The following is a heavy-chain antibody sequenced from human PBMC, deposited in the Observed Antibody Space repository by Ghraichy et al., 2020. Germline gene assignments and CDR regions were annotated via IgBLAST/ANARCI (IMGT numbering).Heavy chain of an antibody. CDR1: DYSISSGYY. CDR3: ASRVAATAYYFDR. CDR2: IYHSGST. Sequence: SETLSLTCTVSDYSISSGYYWGWIRQPPGKGLEWIGSIYHSGSTYFNPSLKSRVTISVDTSKNQFSLNLSSVTAADTALYYCASRVAATAYYFDRWGQGTLVTVSS. D-gene: IGHD1-26*01. V-gene: IGHV4-38-2*02. J-gene: IGHJ4*02.